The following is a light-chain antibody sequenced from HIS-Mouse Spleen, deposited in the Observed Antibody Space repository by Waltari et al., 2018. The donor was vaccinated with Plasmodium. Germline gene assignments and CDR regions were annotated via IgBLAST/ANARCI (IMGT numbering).Light chain of an antibody. Sequence: DIQMTQSPSTLSASVGDRVTITCRASQSISSWLAWYQQKPGKAPKLLIYKASSLESGVPSRFSCSGSVTEFTLTISSLQPDDFATYYCQQYNSYWTFGQGTKGEIK. CDR1: QSISSW. J-gene: IGKJ1*01. CDR3: QQYNSYWT. CDR2: KAS. V-gene: IGKV1-5*03.